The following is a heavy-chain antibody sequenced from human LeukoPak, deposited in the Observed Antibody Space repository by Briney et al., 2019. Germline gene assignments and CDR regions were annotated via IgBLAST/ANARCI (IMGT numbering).Heavy chain of an antibody. D-gene: IGHD6-19*01. J-gene: IGHJ4*03. CDR3: ANNPRVWLVGGYF. CDR2: IIAIFGTA. CDR1: GCTFSSYA. Sequence: SVRVSCKASGCTFSSYAISWVRQAPGQGLEWMGGIIAIFGTANYAQKFKGRVTITTDESTSPAYLELSSLRSEDTGVYYCANNPRVWLVGGYF. V-gene: IGHV1-69*05.